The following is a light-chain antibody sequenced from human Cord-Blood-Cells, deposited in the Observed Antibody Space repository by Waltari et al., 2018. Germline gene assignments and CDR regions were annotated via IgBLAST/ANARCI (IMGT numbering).Light chain of an antibody. CDR2: EVS. J-gene: IGLJ1*01. V-gene: IGLV2-18*02. CDR1: SSDVGSYNR. CDR3: SSYTSSSTYV. Sequence: VTISCTGTSSDVGSYNRVSWYQQPPGTAPKLMIYEVSNRPSGVPDRFSGSKSGNTASLTISGLQAEDEADYYCSSYTSSSTYVFGTGTKVTVL.